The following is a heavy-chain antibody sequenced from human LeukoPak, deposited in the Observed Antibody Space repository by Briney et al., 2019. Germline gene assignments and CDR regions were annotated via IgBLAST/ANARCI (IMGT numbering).Heavy chain of an antibody. CDR1: GVSISSSNCY. CDR2: IYYSGGT. CDR3: ARLPNGGNYYDASDI. V-gene: IGHV4-39*02. J-gene: IGHJ3*02. Sequence: PSETLSLTCIVSGVSISSSNCYWGWIRQPPGKGLEWIGSIYYSGGTYYNPSLTSRVTISVDTSKTHFSLKLSSVTAADTAVYYCARLPNGGNYYDASDIWGRGTMVTVSS. D-gene: IGHD1-26*01.